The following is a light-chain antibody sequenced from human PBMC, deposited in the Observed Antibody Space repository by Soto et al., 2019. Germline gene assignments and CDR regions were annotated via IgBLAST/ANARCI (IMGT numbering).Light chain of an antibody. CDR3: QQYNNWPPIT. Sequence: EIVMTQSPATLTVSPGERATLSCRASQSLSSNLAWYQHKPSQAPTLHIYGASTRATGIPARFSGSGSGTEFTLTISSLQSEDFAVYSCQQYNNWPPITFGQGTRLEIK. CDR2: GAS. CDR1: QSLSSN. V-gene: IGKV3-15*01. J-gene: IGKJ5*01.